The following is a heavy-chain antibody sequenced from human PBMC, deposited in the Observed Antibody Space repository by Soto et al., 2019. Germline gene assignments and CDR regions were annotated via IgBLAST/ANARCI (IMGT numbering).Heavy chain of an antibody. CDR1: GFTLDDFA. J-gene: IGHJ1*01. V-gene: IGHV3-9*01. D-gene: IGHD4-17*01. CDR3: AKDFHEIHAGEYRYF. CDR2: ISWDSTGI. Sequence: RLSCDASGFTLDDFAMPWVRQVPGKGLEWVSGISWDSTGIGYADSVKGRFTISRDNAKNSLYLQMNSLRAEDTALYYCAKDFHEIHAGEYRYF.